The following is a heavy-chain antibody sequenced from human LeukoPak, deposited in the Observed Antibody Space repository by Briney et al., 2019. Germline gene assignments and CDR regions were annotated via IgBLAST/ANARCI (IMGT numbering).Heavy chain of an antibody. CDR1: GFTFTSYG. V-gene: IGHV3-33*01. Sequence: PGRSLRLSCAASGFTFTSYGMHWVRQAPGKGLEWVAVIWYDTSNKDYADSVKGRFTISRDNSKNTLYLQMNSLRAEDTAVYYCARDLAAAGTWFDPWGQGTLVTVSS. J-gene: IGHJ5*02. CDR3: ARDLAAAGTWFDP. D-gene: IGHD6-13*01. CDR2: IWYDTSNK.